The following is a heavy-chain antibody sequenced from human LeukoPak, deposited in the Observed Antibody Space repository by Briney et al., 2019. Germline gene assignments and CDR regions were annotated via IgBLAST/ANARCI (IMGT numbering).Heavy chain of an antibody. V-gene: IGHV3-23*01. J-gene: IGHJ4*02. D-gene: IGHD2-15*01. CDR3: AKQLGYCSDGSCYFPY. CDR1: GFTFSSSA. Sequence: GGSLRLSCAASGFTFSSSAMSRVRHAPGKGLEWVSAISNNGGYTYYADSVQGRFTISRDNSKSTLCLQMNSLRAEDTAVYYCAKQLGYCSDGSCYFPYWGQGTLVTVSS. CDR2: ISNNGGYT.